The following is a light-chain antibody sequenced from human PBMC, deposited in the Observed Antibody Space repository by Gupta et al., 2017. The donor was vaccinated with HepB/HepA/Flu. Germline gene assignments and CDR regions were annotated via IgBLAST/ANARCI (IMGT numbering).Light chain of an antibody. Sequence: EVVMTQSPLSLPVTLGQSASISCISSQSLVHTDGYLYLNWFHQRPGQAPRRLIYKGAKSDSRVTDRFSGSGSGSEFTLKSMKVEAEDVGVYYGMQGTLWRTFGQGTKVEI. J-gene: IGKJ1*01. V-gene: IGKV2-30*02. CDR3: MQGTLWRT. CDR2: KGA. CDR1: QSLVHTDGYLY.